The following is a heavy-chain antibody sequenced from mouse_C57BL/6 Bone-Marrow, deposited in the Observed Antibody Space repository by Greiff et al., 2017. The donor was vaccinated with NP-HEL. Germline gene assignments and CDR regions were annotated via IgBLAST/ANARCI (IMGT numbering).Heavy chain of an antibody. CDR1: GFTFSDYY. Sequence: EVKLVESGGGLVQPGGSLKLSCAASGFTFSDYYMYWVRQTPEKRLEWVAYISNGGGSTYYPDTVKGRFTISRDNAKNPLYLQMSRLKSEDTAMYYCARPYYYGSLYYYAMDYWGQGTSVTVSS. D-gene: IGHD1-1*01. V-gene: IGHV5-12*01. CDR2: ISNGGGST. J-gene: IGHJ4*01. CDR3: ARPYYYGSLYYYAMDY.